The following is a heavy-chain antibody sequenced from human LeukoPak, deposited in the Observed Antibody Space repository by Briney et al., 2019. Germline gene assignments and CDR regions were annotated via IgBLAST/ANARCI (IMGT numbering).Heavy chain of an antibody. J-gene: IGHJ6*02. CDR1: GFTFSSYG. CDR2: ISYDGSNK. Sequence: GGSLRLSCAASGFTFSSYGMHWVRQAPGKGLEWVAVISYDGSNKYYADSVKGRFTISRDNSKNTLYLQMNSLRAEDTAVYYCAKVNRYSSSWYVQSFSGMDVWGQGTTVTVSS. V-gene: IGHV3-30*18. D-gene: IGHD6-13*01. CDR3: AKVNRYSSSWYVQSFSGMDV.